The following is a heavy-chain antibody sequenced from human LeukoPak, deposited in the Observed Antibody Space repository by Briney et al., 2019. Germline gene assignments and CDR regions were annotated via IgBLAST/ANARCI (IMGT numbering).Heavy chain of an antibody. J-gene: IGHJ5*02. D-gene: IGHD3-3*01. CDR2: MNPNSGNT. Sequence: ASVKVSCKASGYTFTSYDINWVRQATGQGLEWMGWMNPNSGNTGYAQKFQGRVTMTRNTSISTAYMELSSLRSEDTAVYYCARGVENYDFWSGYYTFWFDPWGQGTLVTVSP. CDR3: ARGVENYDFWSGYYTFWFDP. V-gene: IGHV1-8*01. CDR1: GYTFTSYD.